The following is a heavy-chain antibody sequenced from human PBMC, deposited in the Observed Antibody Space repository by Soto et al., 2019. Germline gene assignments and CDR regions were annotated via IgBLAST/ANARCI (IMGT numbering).Heavy chain of an antibody. D-gene: IGHD6-13*01. CDR2: ISGSGGST. CDR1: GFTFSSYA. V-gene: IGHV3-23*01. CDR3: AKEHGYSSSWFEFDY. J-gene: IGHJ4*02. Sequence: EVQLLESGGGLVQPGGSLRLSCAASGFTFSSYAMSWVRQAPGKGLEWVSAISGSGGSTYYADSVKGRFTISRDNSKNTLYLQMTSLRAEDTAVYYCAKEHGYSSSWFEFDYWSQGTLVTVSS.